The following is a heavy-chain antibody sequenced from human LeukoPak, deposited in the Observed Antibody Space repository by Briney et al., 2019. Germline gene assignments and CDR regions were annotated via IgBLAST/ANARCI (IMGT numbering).Heavy chain of an antibody. CDR3: ARAKQLVYYYMDV. CDR1: GFTFSSYS. D-gene: IGHD6-6*01. Sequence: GGSLRLSCAASGFTFSSYSMNWVRQAPGKGLEWVSSISSSSSYIYYADSVKGRFTISRDNAKNSLYLQMNSLRAEDTAVYYCARAKQLVYYYMDVWGKGTTVTVSS. J-gene: IGHJ6*03. CDR2: ISSSSSYI. V-gene: IGHV3-21*01.